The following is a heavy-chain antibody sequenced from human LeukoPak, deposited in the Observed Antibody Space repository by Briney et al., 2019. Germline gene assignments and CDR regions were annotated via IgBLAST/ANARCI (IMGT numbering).Heavy chain of an antibody. CDR1: GGTFSSYA. CDR2: IIPIFGTA. Sequence: SVKVSCKASGGTFSSYAISWVRQAPGQGLEWMGGIIPIFGTANYAQKFQGRVTITADESTSTAYMELSSLRSEDTAVYYCARDLSYSRDVAFDLWGQGTMVTVSS. V-gene: IGHV1-69*13. J-gene: IGHJ3*01. CDR3: ARDLSYSRDVAFDL. D-gene: IGHD3-22*01.